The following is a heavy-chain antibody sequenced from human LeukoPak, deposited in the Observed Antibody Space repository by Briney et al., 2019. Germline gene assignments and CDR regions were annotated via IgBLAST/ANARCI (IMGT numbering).Heavy chain of an antibody. D-gene: IGHD6-13*01. Sequence: PSETLSLTCTVSGGSISSGSYYWSWIRQPAGKGLEWIGRIYTSGSTNYNPSLKSRVTISVDTSKNQFSLKLSSVTAADTAVYYCARSIAAAGTPGAAYWGQGTLVTVSS. CDR1: GGSISSGSYY. CDR3: ARSIAAAGTPGAAY. CDR2: IYTSGST. J-gene: IGHJ4*02. V-gene: IGHV4-61*02.